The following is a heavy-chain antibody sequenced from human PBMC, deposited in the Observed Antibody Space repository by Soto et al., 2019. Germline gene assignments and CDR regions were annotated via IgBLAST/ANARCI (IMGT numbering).Heavy chain of an antibody. J-gene: IGHJ4*02. CDR1: GDSVSSNSAA. CDR3: ARDPGYSGWYKFDY. V-gene: IGHV6-1*01. Sequence: PSQTLSLTCAISGDSVSSNSAAWNWIRRSPSRGLEWLGRTYYRSKWYNDYAVSVKSRIIINPDTSKNQFSLQLNSVTPEDTAVYYCARDPGYSGWYKFDYWGQGSLVTAPQ. D-gene: IGHD5-12*01. CDR2: TYYRSKWYN.